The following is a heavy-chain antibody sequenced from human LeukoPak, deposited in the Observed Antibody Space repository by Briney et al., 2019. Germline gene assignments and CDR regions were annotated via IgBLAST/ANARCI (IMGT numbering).Heavy chain of an antibody. CDR2: ISYDGSNK. J-gene: IGHJ4*02. V-gene: IGHV3-30-3*01. CDR3: ARLGGYCSGGSCYSRGLDFDY. D-gene: IGHD2-15*01. CDR1: GFTFSSYA. Sequence: GALRLSCAASGFTFSSYAMHWVRQAPGKGLEWVAVISYDGSNKYYADSVKGRFTISRDNAKNSLYLQMNSLRAEDTAVYYCARLGGYCSGGSCYSRGLDFDYWGQGTLVTVSS.